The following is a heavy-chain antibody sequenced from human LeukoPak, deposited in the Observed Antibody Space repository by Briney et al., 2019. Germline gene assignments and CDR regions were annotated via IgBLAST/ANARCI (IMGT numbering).Heavy chain of an antibody. D-gene: IGHD3-16*02. V-gene: IGHV1-8*02. J-gene: IGHJ4*02. CDR2: MNPNSGNT. CDR3: ARSPAQYYDYVWGSYRYRHFDY. CDR1: GGTFSSYA. Sequence: ASVKVSCKASGGTFSSYAINWVRQATGQGLEWMGWMNPNSGNTGYAQKFQGRVTMTRDTSISTAYMELSSLRSEDTAVYYCARSPAQYYDYVWGSYRYRHFDYWGQGTLVTVSS.